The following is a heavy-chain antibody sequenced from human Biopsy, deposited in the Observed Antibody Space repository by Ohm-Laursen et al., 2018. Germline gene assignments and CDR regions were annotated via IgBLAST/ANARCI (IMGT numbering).Heavy chain of an antibody. V-gene: IGHV4-31*03. Sequence: PSQTLSLTCTVSGGSISSYYWNWIRHHPGKGLEWIGNIFYSANTYYNPSLKSRVTISVDASKNQFSLKLSSVTAADTAVYYCARLGSGDYFPTFFDFWGQGALVTVSS. J-gene: IGHJ4*02. CDR3: ARLGSGDYFPTFFDF. CDR2: IFYSANT. CDR1: GGSISSYY. D-gene: IGHD5-12*01.